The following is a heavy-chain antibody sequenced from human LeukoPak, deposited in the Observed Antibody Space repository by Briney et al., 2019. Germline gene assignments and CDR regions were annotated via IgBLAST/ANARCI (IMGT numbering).Heavy chain of an antibody. V-gene: IGHV3-21*01. CDR3: ARVSAYYYGSAYDY. Sequence: GGSLRLSCAASGFTFSSYSMNWVRQAPGKGLEWVSSISSSSSYIYYADSVKGRFTISRDNAKNSLYLQMNSLRAEDTAVYYCARVSAYYYGSAYDYWGQGTLVTVSS. D-gene: IGHD3-10*01. CDR1: GFTFSSYS. J-gene: IGHJ4*02. CDR2: ISSSSSYI.